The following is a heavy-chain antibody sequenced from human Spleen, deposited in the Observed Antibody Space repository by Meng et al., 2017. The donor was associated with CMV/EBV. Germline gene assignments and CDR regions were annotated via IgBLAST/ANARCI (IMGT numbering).Heavy chain of an antibody. J-gene: IGHJ4*02. CDR2: ISYDGSNK. CDR3: ARDLRGGDSSGYSDY. Sequence: GESLKTSCAASGFTFSSYAMHWVRQAPGKGLEWVAVISYDGSNKYYADSVKGRFTISRDNSKNTLYLQMNSLRAEDTAVYYCARDLRGGDSSGYSDYWGQGTLVTVSS. CDR1: GFTFSSYA. V-gene: IGHV3-30-3*01. D-gene: IGHD3-22*01.